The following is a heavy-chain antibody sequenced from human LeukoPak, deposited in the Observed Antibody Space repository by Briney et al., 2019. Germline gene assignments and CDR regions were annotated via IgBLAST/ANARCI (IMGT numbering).Heavy chain of an antibody. Sequence: GGSLRLSCAASGFTFSAHWMTWVRQAPGKGLEWVANIKQDGSEKYYADSVKGRFTISRDNSKNTLYLQMNSLRAEDTAVYYCAKDGSITMVRGALGYFDYWGQGTLVTVSS. CDR2: IKQDGSEK. V-gene: IGHV3-7*01. CDR3: AKDGSITMVRGALGYFDY. D-gene: IGHD3-10*01. J-gene: IGHJ4*02. CDR1: GFTFSAHW.